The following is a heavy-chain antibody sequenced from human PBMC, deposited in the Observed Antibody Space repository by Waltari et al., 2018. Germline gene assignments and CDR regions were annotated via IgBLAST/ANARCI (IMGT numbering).Heavy chain of an antibody. Sequence: QAQLVQSGAEVKKPGAPVQVSCKASGYLFTGSYTHWLRSPPGQGLVWMGRINPNSGGTNYAQKFQGRVTMTRDTSISTAYMELSRLRSDDTAVYYCARVRGDRDYYYMDVWGKGTTVTVSS. D-gene: IGHD3-10*01. CDR1: GYLFTGSY. CDR3: ARVRGDRDYYYMDV. J-gene: IGHJ6*03. V-gene: IGHV1-2*06. CDR2: INPNSGGT.